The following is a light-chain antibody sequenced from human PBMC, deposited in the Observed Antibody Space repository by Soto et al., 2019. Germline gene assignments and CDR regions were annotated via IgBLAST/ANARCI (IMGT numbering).Light chain of an antibody. CDR1: NNDVGNYNL. CDR3: CSYAGSSTWV. J-gene: IGLJ3*02. Sequence: QSALTQPASVSGSPGQSIIISCTGTNNDVGNYNLVSWYQQHPGKAPKVMIYEGSKRPSGVSNRFSGSQSGNTASLTISGLQAEDEAAYHCCSYAGSSTWVFGGGTKLTVL. V-gene: IGLV2-23*01. CDR2: EGS.